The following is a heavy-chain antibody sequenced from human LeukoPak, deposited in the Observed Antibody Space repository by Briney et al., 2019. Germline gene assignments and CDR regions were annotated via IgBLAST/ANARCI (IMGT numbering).Heavy chain of an antibody. CDR3: ARIGPYSSDYYYYGMDV. Sequence: GESLKISCKGAGYSFTSYWIAWVRQMPGKGLEWMGIIYPSDSDTRYSPSFQGQVTISADKSISTAYLQWSSLKASDTAMYYCARIGPYSSDYYYYGMDVWGQGTTVTVSS. CDR1: GYSFTSYW. V-gene: IGHV5-51*01. J-gene: IGHJ6*02. CDR2: IYPSDSDT. D-gene: IGHD3-22*01.